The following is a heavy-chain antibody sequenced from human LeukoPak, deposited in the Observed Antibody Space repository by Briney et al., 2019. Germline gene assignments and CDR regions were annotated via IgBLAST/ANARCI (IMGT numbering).Heavy chain of an antibody. J-gene: IGHJ6*02. CDR1: GGTFSSYA. Sequence: ASVKVSCKASGGTFSSYAISWVRQAPGQGLEWMGRIIPILGIANYAQKFQGRVTITADKSTSTAYMELSSLRSEDTAVYYCATAAEEYQLLSPDYYYYGMDVWGQGTTVTVSS. D-gene: IGHD2-2*01. V-gene: IGHV1-69*04. CDR2: IIPILGIA. CDR3: ATAAEEYQLLSPDYYYYGMDV.